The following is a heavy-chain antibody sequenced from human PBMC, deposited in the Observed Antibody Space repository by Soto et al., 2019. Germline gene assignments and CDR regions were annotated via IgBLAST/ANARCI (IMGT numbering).Heavy chain of an antibody. CDR2: ISYDGSNK. D-gene: IGHD2-15*01. CDR1: GFTFSSYT. CDR3: ARDHSYVYCSDGSCSFDY. J-gene: IGHJ4*02. V-gene: IGHV3-30-3*01. Sequence: QVQLVESGGGVVQPGRSLRLSCAASGFTFSSYTMHWVRQAPGKGLEWVAVISYDGSNKYYADSVKGRFTISGDNSKNTLYLQMNSLRAEDTAVYYCARDHSYVYCSDGSCSFDYWGQGTLVTVSS.